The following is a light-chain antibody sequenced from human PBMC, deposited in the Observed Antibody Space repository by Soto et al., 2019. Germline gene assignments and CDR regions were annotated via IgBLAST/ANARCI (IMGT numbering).Light chain of an antibody. CDR1: QTISDTF. Sequence: EIVLTQSAGPLSLSPGERATLSCRASQTISDTFLARYQQKPGQAPRLLIYGASSRGTDIPDRFSGTGSGTDFTLTIDRLEPEDFAGYYCQQFGVSPTFGGWTKVEIK. CDR3: QQFGVSPT. CDR2: GAS. V-gene: IGKV3-20*01. J-gene: IGKJ4*01.